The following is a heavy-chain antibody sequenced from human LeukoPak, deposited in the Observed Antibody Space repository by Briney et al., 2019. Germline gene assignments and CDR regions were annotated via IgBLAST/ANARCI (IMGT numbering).Heavy chain of an antibody. V-gene: IGHV4-39*07. CDR3: ARRDASGSIDAFDI. CDR2: IYYSGST. CDR1: GGSISSSSYY. Sequence: PSESLSLTCTVSGGSISSSSYYWGWIRQPPGKGLEWIGTIYYSGSTYYNPSLKSRVTISVDTSKNQVSLKLSSVTDAATDVYYCARRDASGSIDAFDIWGQGTMVTVSS. J-gene: IGHJ3*02. D-gene: IGHD3-10*01.